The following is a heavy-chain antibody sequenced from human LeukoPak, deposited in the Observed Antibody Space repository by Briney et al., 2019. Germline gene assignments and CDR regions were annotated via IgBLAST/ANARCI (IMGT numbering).Heavy chain of an antibody. CDR1: GGTFSSYA. J-gene: IGHJ5*02. V-gene: IGHV1-69*04. CDR2: IIPILGIA. CDR3: ARARIYYYGSGSYYINWFDP. D-gene: IGHD3-10*01. Sequence: SVKVSCKASGGTFSSYAISWVRQAPGQGLEWMGRIIPILGIANYAQKFQGRVTITADKSTSTAYMELSSLRSEDTAVYYCARARIYYYGSGSYYINWFDPWGQGTLVTVSS.